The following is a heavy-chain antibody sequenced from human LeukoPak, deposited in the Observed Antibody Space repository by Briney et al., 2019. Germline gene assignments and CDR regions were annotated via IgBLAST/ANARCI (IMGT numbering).Heavy chain of an antibody. CDR3: ARDRIAVAGRKYYYYMDV. CDR1: GGTFSSYA. Sequence: SVKVSCKASGGTFSSYAISWVRQAPGQGLEWMGGIIPIFGTANYAQKFKGRVTITADKSTSTAYMELSSLRSEDTAVYYCARDRIAVAGRKYYYYMDVWGKGTTVTVSS. V-gene: IGHV1-69*06. D-gene: IGHD6-19*01. CDR2: IIPIFGTA. J-gene: IGHJ6*03.